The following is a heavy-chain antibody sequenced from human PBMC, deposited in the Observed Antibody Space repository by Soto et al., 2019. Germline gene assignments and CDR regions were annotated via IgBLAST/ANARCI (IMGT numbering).Heavy chain of an antibody. J-gene: IGHJ4*02. Sequence: ASVKVSCKASGYTFTSYDINWVRQATGQGLVWMGWMNPNSGNTGYAQKFQGRVTMTRNTSISTAYMELSSLRSEDTAVYYCARGNVLRFLEWLIDTGFDYWGQGTLVTVSS. CDR3: ARGNVLRFLEWLIDTGFDY. V-gene: IGHV1-8*01. D-gene: IGHD3-3*01. CDR2: MNPNSGNT. CDR1: GYTFTSYD.